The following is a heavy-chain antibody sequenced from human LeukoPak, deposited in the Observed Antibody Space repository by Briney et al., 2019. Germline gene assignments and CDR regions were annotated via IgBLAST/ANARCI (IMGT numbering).Heavy chain of an antibody. J-gene: IGHJ4*02. CDR3: ARARNNYDSSGYSALDY. D-gene: IGHD3-22*01. CDR2: INSDGSST. Sequence: GGSLRLSCAASGFTFSSYWMHWVRQAPGKGLVWVSRINSDGSSTSYADSVKGRFTISRDNAKNTLYLQMNSLRAEDTAVYYCARARNNYDSSGYSALDYWGQGTLVTVSS. V-gene: IGHV3-74*01. CDR1: GFTFSSYW.